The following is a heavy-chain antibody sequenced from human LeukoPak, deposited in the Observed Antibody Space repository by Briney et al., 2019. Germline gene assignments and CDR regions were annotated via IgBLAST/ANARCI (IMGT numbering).Heavy chain of an antibody. D-gene: IGHD5-12*01. CDR3: ARGYSGYDAFDY. CDR2: IHSGGST. CDR1: APTVSSNY. Sequence: PGRCLRPSCAPSAPTVSSNYMSSVRQAPGEGREWVSVIHSGGSTSYADSGKGGFTISRDNSKNTLYLQMNTLRTEDTRVCYCARGYSGYDAFDYWGQGTLVTVSS. V-gene: IGHV3-66*01. J-gene: IGHJ4*02.